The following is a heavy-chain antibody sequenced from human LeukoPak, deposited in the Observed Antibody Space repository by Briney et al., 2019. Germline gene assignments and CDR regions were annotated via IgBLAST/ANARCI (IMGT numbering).Heavy chain of an antibody. Sequence: GASVKVSCKASGYTFTDYYMHWVRQAPGEGLEWMGIINPTGGSTRYAQKFQGRVTMTRDTSTSTVYMELSSLRSEDTAVYYCARGRVTATDGFDIWGQGTTVIVSS. J-gene: IGHJ3*02. V-gene: IGHV1-46*01. CDR1: GYTFTDYY. CDR2: INPTGGST. CDR3: ARGRVTATDGFDI. D-gene: IGHD2-21*02.